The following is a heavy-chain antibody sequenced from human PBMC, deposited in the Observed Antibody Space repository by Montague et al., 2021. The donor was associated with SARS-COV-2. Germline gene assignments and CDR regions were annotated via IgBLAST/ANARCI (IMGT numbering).Heavy chain of an antibody. Sequence: SETLSLTCAVSGGSISRGTGWTWVRQPPGKGLEGSGEIAHSGGTNYNPSLKSRVTISVDKSKNQFSLNLNSVTAVDTAVYDGARLSSDIGGYVRFDPWGQGTLVSVSS. V-gene: IGHV4-4*02. D-gene: IGHD1-26*01. J-gene: IGHJ5*02. CDR3: ARLSSDIGGYVRFDP. CDR2: IAHSGGT. CDR1: GGSISRGTG.